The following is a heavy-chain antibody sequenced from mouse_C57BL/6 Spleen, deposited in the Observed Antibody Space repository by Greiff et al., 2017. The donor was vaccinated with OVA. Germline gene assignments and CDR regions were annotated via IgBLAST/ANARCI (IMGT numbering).Heavy chain of an antibody. Sequence: EVQVVESGGGLVQPGGSLKLSCAASGFTFSDYYMYWVRQTPEKRLEWVAYISNGGGSTYYPDTVKGRFTISRDNAKNTLYLQMSRLKSEDTAMYYCARPQLGQWYFDVWGTGTTVTVSS. J-gene: IGHJ1*03. CDR3: ARPQLGQWYFDV. D-gene: IGHD4-1*02. CDR2: ISNGGGST. V-gene: IGHV5-12*01. CDR1: GFTFSDYY.